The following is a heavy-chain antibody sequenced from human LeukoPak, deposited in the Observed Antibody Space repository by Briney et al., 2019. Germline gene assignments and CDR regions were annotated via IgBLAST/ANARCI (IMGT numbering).Heavy chain of an antibody. V-gene: IGHV4-4*02. D-gene: IGHD4-17*01. CDR2: IYHSGST. J-gene: IGHJ4*02. CDR3: AREERRYGDPVYYFDY. Sequence: PSETLSLTCAVSGGSTSSSNWWSWVRQPPGKGLEWIGEIYHSGSTNYNPSLKSRVTISVDKSKNQFSLKLSSVTAADTAVYYCAREERRYGDPVYYFDYWGQGTLVTVSS. CDR1: GGSTSSSNW.